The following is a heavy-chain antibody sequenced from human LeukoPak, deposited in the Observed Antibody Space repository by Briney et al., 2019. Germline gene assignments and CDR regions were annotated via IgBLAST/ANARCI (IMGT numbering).Heavy chain of an antibody. D-gene: IGHD3-10*01. Sequence: ASVKVSCKASGGTFSSYAISWVRQAPGQGLEWMGWINPNSGGTNYAQKFQGRVTMTRDTSISTAYMELSRLRSDDTAVYYCARDRRVRGVIKGYYYYMDVWGKGTTVTISS. CDR1: GGTFSSYA. CDR3: ARDRRVRGVIKGYYYYMDV. CDR2: INPNSGGT. J-gene: IGHJ6*03. V-gene: IGHV1-2*02.